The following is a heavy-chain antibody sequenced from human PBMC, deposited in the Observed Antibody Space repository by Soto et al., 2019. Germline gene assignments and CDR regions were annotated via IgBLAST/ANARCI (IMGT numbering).Heavy chain of an antibody. Sequence: PSETLSLTCTVSGGSISSNNYYWGWIRQPPGKGLEWIGSIYYSGSTYYNPSLKSRVTILVDTSKDQFSLKLSSVTAADTAVYYCARDWGDYGHNWFDPWGQGTLVTVSS. D-gene: IGHD4-17*01. CDR1: GGSISSNNYY. CDR3: ARDWGDYGHNWFDP. V-gene: IGHV4-39*07. J-gene: IGHJ5*02. CDR2: IYYSGST.